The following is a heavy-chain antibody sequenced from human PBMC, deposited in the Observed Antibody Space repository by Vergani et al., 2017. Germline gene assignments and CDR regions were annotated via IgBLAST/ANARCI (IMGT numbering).Heavy chain of an antibody. Sequence: EVQLVESGGGLVKPGGSLRLSCAASGFTFSSYSMNWVRQAPGKGMEWVSSISSSSSYIYYADSVKGRFTISRDNAKNSLYLQMNSLRAEDTAVYYCAREGGSSTSCDAGWYFDLWGRGTLVTVSS. D-gene: IGHD2-2*01. J-gene: IGHJ2*01. CDR1: GFTFSSYS. CDR2: ISSSSSYI. CDR3: AREGGSSTSCDAGWYFDL. V-gene: IGHV3-21*01.